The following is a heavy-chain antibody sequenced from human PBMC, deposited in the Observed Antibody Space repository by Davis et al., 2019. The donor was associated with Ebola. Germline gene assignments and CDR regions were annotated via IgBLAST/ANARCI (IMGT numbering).Heavy chain of an antibody. CDR2: INPSGGST. D-gene: IGHD4-17*01. Sequence: ASVKVSCKASGYTFSNYYMHWVRQAPGQGLEWMGIINPSGGSTSYAQKFQGRVTMTRDTSTSTVYMELSSLRSEDTAVFYCARDRSSGDYSDPFDYWGQGTLVTVSS. CDR3: ARDRSSGDYSDPFDY. V-gene: IGHV1-46*01. J-gene: IGHJ4*02. CDR1: GYTFSNYY.